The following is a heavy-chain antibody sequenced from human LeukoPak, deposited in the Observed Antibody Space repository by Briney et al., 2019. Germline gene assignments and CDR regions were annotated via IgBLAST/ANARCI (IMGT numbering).Heavy chain of an antibody. CDR3: ARGHYYASGTGAFDI. J-gene: IGHJ3*02. CDR2: IYSGGST. V-gene: IGHV3-66*01. CDR1: GFTVSSNY. D-gene: IGHD3-10*01. Sequence: GGSLRLSCAASGFTVSSNYMSWVRQAPGKGLEWVSVIYSGGSTYFTDSVKGRFTISRDNSKNTLYLQMKSLRAEDTAVYYCARGHYYASGTGAFDIWGQGTMVTVSS.